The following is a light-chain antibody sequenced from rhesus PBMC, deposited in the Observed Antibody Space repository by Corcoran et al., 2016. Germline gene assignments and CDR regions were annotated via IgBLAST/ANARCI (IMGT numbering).Light chain of an antibody. CDR3: QHYYDNPLT. Sequence: DIQMTQSPSALSASVGDRVTISCRASQYIYSNLAWYQQKPGKAPKLLIYAASSFQTGIPSRFSGSGSGTDFTLPVNSLQPEDSAAYYCQHYYDNPLTFGGGTKVEIK. CDR1: QYIYSN. V-gene: IGKV1S12*01. CDR2: AAS. J-gene: IGKJ4*01.